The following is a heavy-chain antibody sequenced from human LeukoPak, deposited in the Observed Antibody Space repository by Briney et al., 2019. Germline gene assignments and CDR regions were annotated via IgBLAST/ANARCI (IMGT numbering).Heavy chain of an antibody. Sequence: SETLSLTCTVSGGSMSNYWWNWIRQPPGKGLEWIGYIYYDGSTYYNPALNSRVTISIDTSKNQFSLKLNSLTAADTAVYYCARRLCSSLTCNIGPSGNWLDPWGQGTLVTVSS. CDR3: ARRLCSSLTCNIGPSGNWLDP. V-gene: IGHV4-59*08. CDR2: IYYDGST. D-gene: IGHD2-2*02. CDR1: GGSMSNYW. J-gene: IGHJ5*02.